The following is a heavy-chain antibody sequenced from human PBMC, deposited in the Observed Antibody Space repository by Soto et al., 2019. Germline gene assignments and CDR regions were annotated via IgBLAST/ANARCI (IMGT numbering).Heavy chain of an antibody. CDR3: ARARNEVGDSGFDY. V-gene: IGHV4-31*03. Sequence: QVQLQESGPGLVKPSQTLSLTCTVSGGSISSGGYCWSWIRQHPGKGLEWIGYVYYSGSTDYNPSIKSRVNISVDTSKNQVSLRLSSVTAADTAVYYCARARNEVGDSGFDYWGQGTLVTVSS. J-gene: IGHJ4*02. D-gene: IGHD1-1*01. CDR2: VYYSGST. CDR1: GGSISSGGYC.